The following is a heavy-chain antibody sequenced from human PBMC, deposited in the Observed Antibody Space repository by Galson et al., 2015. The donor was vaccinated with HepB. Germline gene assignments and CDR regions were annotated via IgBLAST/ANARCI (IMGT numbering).Heavy chain of an antibody. D-gene: IGHD3-22*01. J-gene: IGHJ6*02. CDR2: IGTAGDT. CDR1: GFTFSSYD. V-gene: IGHV3-13*01. Sequence: SLRLSCAASGFTFSSYDMHWVRHATGKGLEWVSAIGTAGDTYYPGSVKGRFTISRENAKNSLYLQMNSLRAGDTAVYYCARGLYDSSGYLDGGMDVWGQGTTVTVSS. CDR3: ARGLYDSSGYLDGGMDV.